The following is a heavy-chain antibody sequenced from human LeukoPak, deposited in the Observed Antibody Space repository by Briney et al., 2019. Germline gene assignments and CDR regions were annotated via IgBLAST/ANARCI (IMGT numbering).Heavy chain of an antibody. D-gene: IGHD2-2*01. CDR2: TSIYGGRT. CDR1: GFTFSSYS. Sequence: AGPLRLPCAASGFTFSSYSMHWVRPAPRQGLEYVSATSIYGGRTYYANPAKGRITISRDNAKNTLYLQMGSLRAEDMAVYYCARGQYCSSTSCNLDYYYMDVWGKGATVTVSS. J-gene: IGHJ6*03. V-gene: IGHV3-64*01. CDR3: ARGQYCSSTSCNLDYYYMDV.